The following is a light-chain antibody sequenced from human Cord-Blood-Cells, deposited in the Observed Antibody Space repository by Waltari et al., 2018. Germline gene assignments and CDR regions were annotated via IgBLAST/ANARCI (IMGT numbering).Light chain of an antibody. J-gene: IGLJ3*02. CDR3: QVWDSSSDHWV. CDR2: YDS. Sequence: SHVLTQPPSVSVAPGKTARITCGGKNIGRQTVHRYQQKPGQAPGMVIYYDSDPPSGIPERLSGSNAGNTATLTSSRVEAGDEADYYCQVWDSSSDHWVFGGGTKLTVL. V-gene: IGLV3-21*04. CDR1: NIGRQT.